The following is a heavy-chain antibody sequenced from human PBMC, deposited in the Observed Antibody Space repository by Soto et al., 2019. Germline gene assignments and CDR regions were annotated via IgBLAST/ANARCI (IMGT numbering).Heavy chain of an antibody. CDR1: GGTFSSYA. CDR3: ECGTAARPSFYELDV. Sequence: QVQLVQSGAEVKKLGSSVKVSCKASGGTFSSYAISWVRQAPGQGLEWMGGIIPSFGTANYAQKFQGRVPITADEYTSTAYMELRSLRSEDTAVYYCECGTAARPSFYELDVWGQGTTVTVSS. J-gene: IGHJ6*02. D-gene: IGHD6-6*01. V-gene: IGHV1-69*12. CDR2: IIPSFGTA.